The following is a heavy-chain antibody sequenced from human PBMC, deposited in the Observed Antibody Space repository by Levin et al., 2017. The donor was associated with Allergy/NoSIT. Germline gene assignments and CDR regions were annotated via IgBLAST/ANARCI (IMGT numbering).Heavy chain of an antibody. Sequence: SLKISCAASGFTFDDYAMHWVRQAPGKGLEWVSGISWNSGSIGYADSVKGRFTISRDNAKNSLYLQMNSLRAEDTALYYCAKATYYYDSSGYYHFDYWGQGTLVTVSS. J-gene: IGHJ4*02. CDR2: ISWNSGSI. V-gene: IGHV3-9*01. D-gene: IGHD3-22*01. CDR1: GFTFDDYA. CDR3: AKATYYYDSSGYYHFDY.